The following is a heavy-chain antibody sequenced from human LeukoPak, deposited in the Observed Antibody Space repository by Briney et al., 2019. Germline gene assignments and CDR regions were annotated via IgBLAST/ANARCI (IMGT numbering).Heavy chain of an antibody. CDR2: ISGSGGST. Sequence: GGSLRLSCAASGFTSSSYAMSWVRQAPGKGLEWVSAISGSGGSTYYADSVKGRFTISRDNSKNTLYLQMNSLRAEDTAVYYCAKGGNTAMVKGSSGYWGQGTLVTVSS. V-gene: IGHV3-23*01. J-gene: IGHJ4*02. D-gene: IGHD5-18*01. CDR3: AKGGNTAMVKGSSGY. CDR1: GFTSSSYA.